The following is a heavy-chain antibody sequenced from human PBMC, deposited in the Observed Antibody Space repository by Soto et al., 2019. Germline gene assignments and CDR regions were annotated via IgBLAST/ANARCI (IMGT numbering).Heavy chain of an antibody. CDR1: GFTFSNYA. CDR2: ISGSGGST. J-gene: IGHJ4*02. D-gene: IGHD6-13*01. Sequence: EVQLLESGGGLVQPGGSLRLSCAASGFTFSNYAVTWVRQAPGKGLEWVSTISGSGGSTYYADSVKGRFTISRDNSTNTLYLQMNSLRGEDTAVYYCAKDQGSSWYEIDYWGQGTLVTVSS. V-gene: IGHV3-23*01. CDR3: AKDQGSSWYEIDY.